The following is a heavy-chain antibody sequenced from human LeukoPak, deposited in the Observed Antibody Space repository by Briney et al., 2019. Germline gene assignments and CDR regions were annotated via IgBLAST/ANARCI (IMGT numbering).Heavy chain of an antibody. CDR3: ARVYSSGWYRFDY. Sequence: GGSLRLTCAASGFTFSSYWMHWLRQVPGKGLVWVARISSDESSTTYADSVKGRFTISRDNAKNTLYLQMNSLRVEDTAVYYCARVYSSGWYRFDYWGQGTLVIVSS. CDR1: GFTFSSYW. J-gene: IGHJ4*02. V-gene: IGHV3-74*01. D-gene: IGHD6-19*01. CDR2: ISSDESST.